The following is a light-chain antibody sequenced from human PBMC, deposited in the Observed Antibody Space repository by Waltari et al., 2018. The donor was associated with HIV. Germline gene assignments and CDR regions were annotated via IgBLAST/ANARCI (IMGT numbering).Light chain of an antibody. Sequence: QSVLTQPPSASGTPGQRVTIYCSGSNSNIGINYVYWYQQLPGTAPKLLIYWDNQRPSGVPGRFFGSKSGTSASLAISGLRSEDEADYYCAAWDDSLSGRVFGGGTNLTVL. CDR3: AAWDDSLSGRV. V-gene: IGLV1-47*01. J-gene: IGLJ3*02. CDR1: NSNIGINY. CDR2: WDN.